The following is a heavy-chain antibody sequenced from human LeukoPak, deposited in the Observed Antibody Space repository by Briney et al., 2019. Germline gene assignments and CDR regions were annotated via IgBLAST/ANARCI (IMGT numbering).Heavy chain of an antibody. CDR1: GFTSSSYE. CDR2: ISISGSTI. J-gene: IGHJ4*02. Sequence: GGSLRLSCAASGFTSSSYEVNWVRQAPGKGPEWVPYISISGSTIYYADSEKGRFTISRDNAKNSLYLQMNSLRAEDTAVYYCARVAYSSTWGYFDYWGQGTLVTVSS. V-gene: IGHV3-48*03. D-gene: IGHD6-13*01. CDR3: ARVAYSSTWGYFDY.